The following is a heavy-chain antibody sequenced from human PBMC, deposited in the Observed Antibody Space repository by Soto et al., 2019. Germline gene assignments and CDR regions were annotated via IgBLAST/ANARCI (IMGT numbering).Heavy chain of an antibody. Sequence: ASVKVSCKASGYTFTSYAMHWVRQAPGQRLEWMGWINASNGNTKYSQKFQGRVTITRDTSASTAYMELSSLRSEDTAVYYCARVAGYYGSGSFDRWGQGTLVTVSS. CDR1: GYTFTSYA. D-gene: IGHD3-10*01. CDR3: ARVAGYYGSGSFDR. V-gene: IGHV1-3*01. CDR2: INASNGNT. J-gene: IGHJ5*02.